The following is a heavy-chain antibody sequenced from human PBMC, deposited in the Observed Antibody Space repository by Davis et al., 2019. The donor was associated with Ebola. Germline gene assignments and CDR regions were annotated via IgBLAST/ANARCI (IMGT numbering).Heavy chain of an antibody. CDR3: ARDVGGRAGY. Sequence: PGGSLRLSCAASGFTFSSYGMHWVRQAPGKGLEWVAVISYDGSNKYYADSVKGRFTISRDNSKNTLYLQMSSLRNNDTAVYYCARDVGGRAGYWGQGTLVTVSS. CDR2: ISYDGSNK. J-gene: IGHJ4*02. V-gene: IGHV3-30*03. CDR1: GFTFSSYG.